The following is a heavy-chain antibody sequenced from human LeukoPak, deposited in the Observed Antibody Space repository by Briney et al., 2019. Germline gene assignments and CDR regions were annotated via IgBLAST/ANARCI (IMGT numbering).Heavy chain of an antibody. V-gene: IGHV3-23*01. CDR1: GFTFSSYA. D-gene: IGHD6-13*01. Sequence: PGGSLRLSCAASGFTFSSYAMSWVRQAPGRGLEWVSAISGSGGSTYYADSVKGRFTISRDNSKNTLYLQMNSLRAEDTAVYYCAKDLRSSSWYSSNWFDPWGQGTLVTVSP. CDR2: ISGSGGST. J-gene: IGHJ5*02. CDR3: AKDLRSSSWYSSNWFDP.